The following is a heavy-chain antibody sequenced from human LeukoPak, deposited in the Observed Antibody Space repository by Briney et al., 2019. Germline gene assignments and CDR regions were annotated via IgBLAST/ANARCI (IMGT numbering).Heavy chain of an antibody. J-gene: IGHJ4*02. CDR1: GFTFGNDW. CDR2: IKSDGSVR. V-gene: IGHV3-7*01. D-gene: IGHD2/OR15-2a*01. CDR3: GNSRVGF. Sequence: GGSLRLSCAASGFTFGNDWMDWVRQAAGKGPEWVANIKSDGSVRTYVDSVKGRFTISRDNAKNSLYLRMNSLRVEDTAVYYCGNSRVGFWGQGTLVTASS.